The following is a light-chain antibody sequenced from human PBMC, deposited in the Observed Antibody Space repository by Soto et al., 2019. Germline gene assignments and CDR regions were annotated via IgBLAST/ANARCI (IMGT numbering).Light chain of an antibody. CDR1: QSVSSW. CDR2: KAS. V-gene: IGKV1-5*03. J-gene: IGKJ1*01. Sequence: DIQMTQSPSTLSASVGDRVTITCRASQSVSSWLAWYQHKAGKAPKLLIYKASSLESGVPSRFSGSGSGTEFSLTTSTLQPEDFASYYCLQYNSHSWTFGQETKVE. CDR3: LQYNSHSWT.